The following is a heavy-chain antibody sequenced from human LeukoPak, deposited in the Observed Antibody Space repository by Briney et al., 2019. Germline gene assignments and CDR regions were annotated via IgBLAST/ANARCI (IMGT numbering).Heavy chain of an antibody. CDR1: GFTFGSFG. V-gene: IGHV3-48*04. CDR3: VREGLECSGSSCQRAAFDY. J-gene: IGHJ4*02. Sequence: GGSLRLSCVESGFTFGSFGMHWVRQAPGKGLEWISYISRSSSTLYYADSVKGRFTISRDSAKNSLYLQMNGLRAEDTAVYYCVREGLECSGSSCQRAAFDYWGQGTLVTVSS. CDR2: ISRSSSTL. D-gene: IGHD2-2*01.